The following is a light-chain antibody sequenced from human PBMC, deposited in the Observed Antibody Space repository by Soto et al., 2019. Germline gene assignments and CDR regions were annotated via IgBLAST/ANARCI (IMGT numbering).Light chain of an antibody. V-gene: IGLV1-40*01. Sequence: QAVLTQPPSVSGAPGQRVTISCTGSSSNIGANYDVHWYQQRPGTAPKLLIFANSNRPSGVPDRFSGSKSGTSASLVITGLQAEDEGDYYCQSYHSTLSARYVFGTGTKLTVL. CDR1: SSNIGANYD. J-gene: IGLJ1*01. CDR2: ANS. CDR3: QSYHSTLSARYV.